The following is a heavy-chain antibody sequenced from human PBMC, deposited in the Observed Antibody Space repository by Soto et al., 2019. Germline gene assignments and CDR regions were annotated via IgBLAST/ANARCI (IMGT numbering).Heavy chain of an antibody. CDR2: INPSGGST. Sequence: ASVKVSCKASGYTFTSYYMHWVRKAPGQGLEWMGIINPSGGSTSYAQKFQGRVTMTRYTSTSTVYMELSSLRSEDTAVYYCARVAGVATIFSYFDYWGQGTLVTVSS. V-gene: IGHV1-46*01. J-gene: IGHJ4*02. D-gene: IGHD5-12*01. CDR1: GYTFTSYY. CDR3: ARVAGVATIFSYFDY.